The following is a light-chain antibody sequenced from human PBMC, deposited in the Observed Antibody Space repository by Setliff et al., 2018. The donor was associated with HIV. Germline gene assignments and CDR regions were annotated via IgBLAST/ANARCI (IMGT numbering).Light chain of an antibody. Sequence: QSALAQPRSVSGSPGQSVTISCTGTRSDVGFYNYVSWYQQLPGKAPKVKIYDVSKRPSGVPDRFSASKSGNTASLTISGLQAEDEADYYCCSYAGRYTYVFGTGTKGTVL. CDR3: CSYAGRYTYV. J-gene: IGLJ1*01. V-gene: IGLV2-11*01. CDR2: DVS. CDR1: RSDVGFYNY.